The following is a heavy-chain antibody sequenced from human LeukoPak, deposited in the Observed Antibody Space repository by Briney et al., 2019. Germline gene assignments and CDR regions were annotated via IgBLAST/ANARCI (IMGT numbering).Heavy chain of an antibody. V-gene: IGHV3-23*01. D-gene: IGHD3-10*01. CDR3: AKSYPYGWGSYYTPYAS. J-gene: IGHJ5*02. CDR1: GFTFNNYA. Sequence: GGSLRLSCAASGFTFNNYAMNWVRQAPGKGLEWISSISSSDVNTYYADSVKGRFTISRGNSENTLYLKIKILSAADTPVYNCAKSYPYGWGSYYTPYASWGQGTLVTVSS. CDR2: ISSSDVNT.